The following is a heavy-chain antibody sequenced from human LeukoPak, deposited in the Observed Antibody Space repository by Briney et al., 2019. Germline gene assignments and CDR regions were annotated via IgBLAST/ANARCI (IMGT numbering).Heavy chain of an antibody. Sequence: GGSLRLSCAASGFTVSSNYMSWVRQAPGKGLEWVSVIYSGGSTYYAASVKGRFTISRDNSKNTLYLQMNSLRAEDTAVYYCARDQWGGDYGLGYWGQGTLVTVSS. CDR3: ARDQWGGDYGLGY. V-gene: IGHV3-53*01. CDR1: GFTVSSNY. D-gene: IGHD4-17*01. J-gene: IGHJ4*02. CDR2: IYSGGST.